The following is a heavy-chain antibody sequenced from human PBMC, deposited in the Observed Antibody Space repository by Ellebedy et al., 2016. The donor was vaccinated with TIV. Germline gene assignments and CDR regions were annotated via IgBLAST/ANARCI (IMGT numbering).Heavy chain of an antibody. CDR2: INPSGGST. CDR1: GYTFSNYF. CDR3: ARVYNWNYGAMDV. Sequence: AASVKVSCKASGYTFSNYFVHWVRQAPGQGLEWMGIINPSGGSTTYAQKLQGRLTMTRDTSTSTVYMELSSLRSEDTAVYYCARVYNWNYGAMDVWGQGTTVTVSS. D-gene: IGHD1-7*01. V-gene: IGHV1-46*04. J-gene: IGHJ6*02.